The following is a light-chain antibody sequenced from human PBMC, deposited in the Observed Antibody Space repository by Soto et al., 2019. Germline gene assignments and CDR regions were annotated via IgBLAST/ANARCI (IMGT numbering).Light chain of an antibody. V-gene: IGKV1-5*03. CDR3: QHYNSYSIT. CDR1: QSISSW. CDR2: NAS. Sequence: DIQMTQSHSTLSASVGDRVTITCRASQSISSWLAWYQQKPGKAPKLLIYNASSLESGVPSRFSGSGSGTEFTLTISSLQPDDFATYYCQHYNSYSITFGQGTRLEIK. J-gene: IGKJ5*01.